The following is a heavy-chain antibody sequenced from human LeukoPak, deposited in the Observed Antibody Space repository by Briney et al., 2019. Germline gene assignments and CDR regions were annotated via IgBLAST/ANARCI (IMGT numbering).Heavy chain of an antibody. CDR3: VWLNVIAAATDY. D-gene: IGHD6-13*01. J-gene: IGHJ4*02. CDR2: ISYDGSNK. CDR1: GFTFSNAW. Sequence: PGGSLRLSCAASGFTFSNAWMTWVRQAPGKGLEWVAVISYDGSNKYYADSVKGRFTISRDNSKNTLYLQMNSLRAEDTAVYYCVWLNVIAAATDYWGQGTLVTVSS. V-gene: IGHV3-30-3*01.